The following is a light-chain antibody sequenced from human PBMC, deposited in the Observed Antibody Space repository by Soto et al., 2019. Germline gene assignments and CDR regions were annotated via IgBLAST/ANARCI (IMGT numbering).Light chain of an antibody. Sequence: QSVLTQPPSVSGAPGETVTISCSGSSPNIGSNAVNWYQQVPATAPKLLIYSNDQRPSGVPDRFSASKSGTSASLAISGLQSEDEADYSCATWDDSLNGHVFGGGTKVTVL. J-gene: IGLJ2*01. CDR1: SPNIGSNA. CDR3: ATWDDSLNGHV. V-gene: IGLV1-44*01. CDR2: SND.